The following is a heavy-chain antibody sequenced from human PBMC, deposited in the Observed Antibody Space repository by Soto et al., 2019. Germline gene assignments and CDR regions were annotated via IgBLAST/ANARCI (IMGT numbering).Heavy chain of an antibody. CDR2: INWNSGSI. Sequence: GGSLRLSCAASGFSFDDYAMHWVRQVPGKGMGWVSGINWNSGSIGYGDSVKGRFAISRDNAKNSLHLQMNSLSAEDTAFYYCVKDESINWYSGHFRHWGQGTLVTVSS. J-gene: IGHJ1*01. CDR1: GFSFDDYA. CDR3: VKDESINWYSGHFRH. D-gene: IGHD6-13*01. V-gene: IGHV3-9*01.